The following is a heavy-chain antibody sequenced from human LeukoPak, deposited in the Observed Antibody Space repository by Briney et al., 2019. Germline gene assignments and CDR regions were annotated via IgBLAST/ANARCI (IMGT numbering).Heavy chain of an antibody. CDR3: ARQRAGIDY. CDR2: IYYSGST. Sequence: SETLSLTCTDSGGSISSSSYYWGWIRQPPGKGLEWIGSIYYSGSTYYNPSLKSRVTISVDTSKNQFSLKLSSVTAADTAVYYCARQRAGIDYWGQGTLVTVSS. D-gene: IGHD1-1*01. J-gene: IGHJ4*02. V-gene: IGHV4-39*01. CDR1: GGSISSSSYY.